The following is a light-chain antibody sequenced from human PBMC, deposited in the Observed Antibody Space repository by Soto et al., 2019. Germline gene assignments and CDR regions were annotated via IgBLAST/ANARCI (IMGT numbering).Light chain of an antibody. CDR2: RDN. V-gene: IGLV1-47*01. Sequence: QSVLTQPPSVSGTPGQRVTISCSGGISNIGTNYVHWFQQLPGTAPKVLSNRDNQRPSGVPDRFSGSKSGTSASLAISGLQSEYEAEYYCAAWDDTVRSYAFGTGTKLTVL. J-gene: IGLJ1*01. CDR3: AAWDDTVRSYA. CDR1: ISNIGTNY.